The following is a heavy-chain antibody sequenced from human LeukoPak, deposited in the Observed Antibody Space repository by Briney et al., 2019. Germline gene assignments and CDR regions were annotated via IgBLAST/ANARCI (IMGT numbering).Heavy chain of an antibody. Sequence: SETLSLTCAVSGGSISSSNWWSWVRQPPGKGLEWIGEIYHSGSTNYNPSLESRVTISVDKSKNQFSLKLSSVTAADTAVYYCARDLSSGWSPRHFDYWGQGTLVTVSS. D-gene: IGHD6-19*01. J-gene: IGHJ4*02. CDR3: ARDLSSGWSPRHFDY. V-gene: IGHV4-4*02. CDR2: IYHSGST. CDR1: GGSISSSNW.